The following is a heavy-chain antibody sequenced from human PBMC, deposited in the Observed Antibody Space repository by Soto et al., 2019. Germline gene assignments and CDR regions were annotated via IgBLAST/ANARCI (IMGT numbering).Heavy chain of an antibody. V-gene: IGHV4-34*01. CDR2: INHSGSA. D-gene: IGHD1-26*01. J-gene: IGHJ4*02. CDR1: GGAFSGYI. Sequence: PSETLSLTCDVYGGAFSGYIWTWIRQTPGKGLQWIGQINHSGSADYNPSLRSRVTISVHTSNSQFSLELSSVTAADTDVYYCARGLISGSHYSGGWYYFDSWGQGPQVT. CDR3: ARGLISGSHYSGGWYYFDS.